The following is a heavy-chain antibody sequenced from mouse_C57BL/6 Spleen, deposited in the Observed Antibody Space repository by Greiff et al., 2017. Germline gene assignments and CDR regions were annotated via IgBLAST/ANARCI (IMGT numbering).Heavy chain of an antibody. CDR1: GYTFTDYY. D-gene: IGHD2-1*01. CDR2: IYPGSGNT. CDR3: ARSGFYCNYGVY. J-gene: IGHJ3*01. Sequence: VQLQQSGAELVRPGASVKLSCKASGYTFTDYYINWVKQRPGQGLEWIARIYPGSGNTYYNEKFKGKATLTAEKSSSTAYMQLSSLTSEDSAVYFCARSGFYCNYGVYWGQGTLVTVSA. V-gene: IGHV1-76*01.